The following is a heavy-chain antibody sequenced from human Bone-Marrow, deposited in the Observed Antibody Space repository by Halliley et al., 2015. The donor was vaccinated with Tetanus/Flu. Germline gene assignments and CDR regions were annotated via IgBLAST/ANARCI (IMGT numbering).Heavy chain of an antibody. V-gene: IGHV4-59*01. CDR2: IFYDGSP. J-gene: IGHJ4*02. D-gene: IGHD3-16*01. CDR3: ARNFWPYDFVWGTFAQ. Sequence: GYIFYDGSPNYNPSLKSRVTISVDTSKNQFSLKLPTFTAADTAVYFCARNFWPYDFVWGTFAQWGQGTLVSVSS.